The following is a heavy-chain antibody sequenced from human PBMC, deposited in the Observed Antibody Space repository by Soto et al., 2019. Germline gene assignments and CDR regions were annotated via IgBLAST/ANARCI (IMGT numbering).Heavy chain of an antibody. CDR2: IWYDGSNK. J-gene: IGHJ4*02. CDR1: GFAFSSYG. CDR3: ARDREMADY. V-gene: IGHV3-33*01. Sequence: QVQLVESGGGVVQPGRSLRLSCAASGFAFSSYGMHWVRQAPGKGLEWVAVIWYDGSNKYYADSVKGRFTISRDNSKNTLYLQMNSLRAEDTAVYYCARDREMADYWGQGTLVTVSS. D-gene: IGHD1-26*01.